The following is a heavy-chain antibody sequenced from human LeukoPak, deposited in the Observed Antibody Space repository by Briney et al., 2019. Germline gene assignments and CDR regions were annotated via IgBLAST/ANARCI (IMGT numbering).Heavy chain of an antibody. CDR3: ARYCSSTSCYVRFDY. J-gene: IGHJ4*02. CDR2: ISGSGGST. D-gene: IGHD2-2*01. Sequence: GGSLRLSCAASGFTFSSYAMSWVRQAPGKGLEWVSAISGSGGSTYYADSVKGRFTISRDNSKNTLYLQMNSLRAEDTAVYYCARYCSSTSCYVRFDYWGQGTLVTVSS. V-gene: IGHV3-23*01. CDR1: GFTFSSYA.